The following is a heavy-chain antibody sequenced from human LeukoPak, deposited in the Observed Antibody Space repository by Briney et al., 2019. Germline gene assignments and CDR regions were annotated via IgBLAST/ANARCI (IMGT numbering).Heavy chain of an antibody. D-gene: IGHD5-18*01. CDR1: GFTLSTYG. CDR3: ARRATTERGHSYGLDY. Sequence: GGSLRLSCAASGFTLSTYGLNWVRQAPGKGLEWVSFISSSSIYIYYADSVTGRFTISRDNAKNSLYLQMNSLRAEDTAVYYCARRATTERGHSYGLDYWGQGTLVTVSS. CDR2: ISSSSIYI. J-gene: IGHJ4*02. V-gene: IGHV3-21*01.